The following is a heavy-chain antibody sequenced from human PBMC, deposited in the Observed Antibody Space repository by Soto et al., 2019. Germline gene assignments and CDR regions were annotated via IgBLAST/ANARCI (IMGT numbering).Heavy chain of an antibody. CDR1: GDSVSSNSAA. V-gene: IGHV6-1*01. CDR2: TYYRSKWYN. CDR3: AREGEGGMVRGVRYYYYMDV. D-gene: IGHD3-10*01. Sequence: QVQLQQSGPGLVKPSQTLSLTCAISGDSVSSNSAAWNWIRQSPSRGLEWLGRTYYRSKWYNDYAVTVKSRITINPDTSKNQFSLQLNSVTPEDTAVYYCAREGEGGMVRGVRYYYYMDVWGKGTTVTVSS. J-gene: IGHJ6*03.